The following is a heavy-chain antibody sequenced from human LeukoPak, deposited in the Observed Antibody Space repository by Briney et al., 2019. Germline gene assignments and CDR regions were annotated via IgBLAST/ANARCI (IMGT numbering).Heavy chain of an antibody. CDR3: ARPYYYDSRIDP. D-gene: IGHD3-22*01. CDR1: GGSFSGYY. CDR2: MYYSGST. V-gene: IGHV4-34*01. J-gene: IGHJ5*02. Sequence: PSETLSLTCAVYGGSFSGYYWSWIRQPPGKGLEWIAYMYYSGSTYYNPSLKSRVTMSADTSKNQLSLKLSSVTAADTAVYYCARPYYYDSRIDPWGQGILVTVPS.